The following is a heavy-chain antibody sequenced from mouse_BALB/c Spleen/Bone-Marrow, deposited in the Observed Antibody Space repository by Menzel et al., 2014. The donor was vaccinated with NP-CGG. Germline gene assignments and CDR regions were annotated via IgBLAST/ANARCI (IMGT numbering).Heavy chain of an antibody. J-gene: IGHJ4*01. D-gene: IGHD2-14*01. Sequence: QVQLQQSGAELVKPGASVKLSCKASGYTFTSSDINWVRQRPEQGLEWIGWIFPGVGSTKYNEKFKGKATLATDKSSSTACMQVSQLTSEGSAVYFCARDYRYDSAMDYWGQGSSVTVSS. CDR2: IFPGVGST. CDR3: ARDYRYDSAMDY. V-gene: IGHV1-85*01. CDR1: GYTFTSSD.